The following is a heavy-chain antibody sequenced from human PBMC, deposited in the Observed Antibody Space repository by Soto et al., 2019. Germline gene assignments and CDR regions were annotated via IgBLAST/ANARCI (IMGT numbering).Heavy chain of an antibody. D-gene: IGHD2-15*01. V-gene: IGHV1-3*01. Sequence: SVKVSCKASGYPFTPSAMPWVLQAPGQRLEWMGWINAGNGNTQYSRKFHGRVTTTRDTSASTAYMERSGLRSEDTAVNYCARVSFTRPYYYYDIDVWGQGTTHSVSS. CDR2: INAGNGNT. J-gene: IGHJ6*02. CDR3: ARVSFTRPYYYYDIDV. CDR1: GYPFTPSA.